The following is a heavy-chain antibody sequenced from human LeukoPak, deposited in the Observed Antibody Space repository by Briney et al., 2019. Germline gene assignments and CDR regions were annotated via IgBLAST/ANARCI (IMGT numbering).Heavy chain of an antibody. J-gene: IGHJ4*02. CDR1: GYTFTGYY. Sequence: ASVKVSCKASGYTFTGYYMHWVRQAPGQGLEWMGRINPNSGGTNYAQKFQGRVTMTRYTSISTAYMELSRLRSDDTAVYYCARDRPNWNYDYWGQGTLVTVSS. CDR2: INPNSGGT. D-gene: IGHD1-7*01. CDR3: ARDRPNWNYDY. V-gene: IGHV1-2*06.